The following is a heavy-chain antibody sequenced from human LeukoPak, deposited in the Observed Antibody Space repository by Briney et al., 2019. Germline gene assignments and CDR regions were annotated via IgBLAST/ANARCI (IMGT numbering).Heavy chain of an antibody. CDR1: GFTFSGSA. CDR2: IRSKANSYAT. CDR3: TRTPPPPVYYYYYYYMDV. J-gene: IGHJ6*03. Sequence: GGSLRLSCAASGFTFSGSAMHWVRQASGKGLEWVGRIRSKANSYATAYAASVKGRFTISRDDSKNTAYLQMNSLKTEDTAVYYCTRTPPPPVYYYYYYYMDVWGKGTTVTVSS. V-gene: IGHV3-73*01. D-gene: IGHD2-15*01.